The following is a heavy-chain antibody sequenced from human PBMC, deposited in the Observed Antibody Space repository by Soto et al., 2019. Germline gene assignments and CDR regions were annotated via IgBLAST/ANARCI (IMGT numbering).Heavy chain of an antibody. CDR3: AKGVVDVGDFWSGYYRSSNYYYYYGMDV. CDR1: GFTFSSYA. CDR2: ISGSGGST. Sequence: EVQLLESGGGLVQPGGSLRLSCAASGFTFSSYAMSWVRQAPGKGLEWVSAISGSGGSTYYADSVKGRFTISRDNSKNTLYLQMNSLRAEDTAVYYCAKGVVDVGDFWSGYYRSSNYYYYYGMDVWGQGTTVTVSS. V-gene: IGHV3-23*01. J-gene: IGHJ6*02. D-gene: IGHD3-3*01.